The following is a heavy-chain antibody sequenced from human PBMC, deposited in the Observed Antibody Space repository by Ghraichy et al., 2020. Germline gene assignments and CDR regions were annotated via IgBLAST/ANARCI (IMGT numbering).Heavy chain of an antibody. J-gene: IGHJ4*02. Sequence: SQTLSLTCTVSGGYISSYYWSWNRQPPGKGLEWKGYIYYSGSTNYNPSLKSRVTISVDTSKNQFSLKLSSVTAADTAVYYCARDRIAALFDYWGQGTLVTDSS. CDR2: IYYSGST. CDR1: GGYISSYY. CDR3: ARDRIAALFDY. V-gene: IGHV4-59*01. D-gene: IGHD6-6*01.